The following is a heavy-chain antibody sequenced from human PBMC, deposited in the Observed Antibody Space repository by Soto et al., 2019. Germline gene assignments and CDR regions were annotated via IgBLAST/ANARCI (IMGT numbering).Heavy chain of an antibody. D-gene: IGHD1-26*01. CDR3: AKGRWDPWAFDI. CDR2: ISGSGGST. Sequence: EVQLLESGGGLVHPGGSLRLSCEASGFTFSSYAMSWFRQAPGRGLEWVSAISGSGGSTYYADSVKGRFTISRDNSKNTLYLQMNSLRAEDTAVYYCAKGRWDPWAFDIWGQGTMVTVSS. CDR1: GFTFSSYA. V-gene: IGHV3-23*01. J-gene: IGHJ3*02.